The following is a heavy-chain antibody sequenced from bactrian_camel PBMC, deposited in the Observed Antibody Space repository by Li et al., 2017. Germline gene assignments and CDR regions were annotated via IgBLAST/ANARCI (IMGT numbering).Heavy chain of an antibody. J-gene: IGHJ4*01. CDR1: GYIDNHAC. Sequence: HVQLVESGGGTVQAGGSLTLSCAVSGYIDNHACMAWFRQAPGKEREGVASITNDGSTLYADSVKGRFTISRDNAKNTIYLQMNNLKPEDTAMYYCALRISYAGTWLTESDYQYWGQGTQVTVS. CDR2: ITNDGST. V-gene: IGHV3S53*01. D-gene: IGHD6*01. CDR3: ALRISYAGTWLTESDYQY.